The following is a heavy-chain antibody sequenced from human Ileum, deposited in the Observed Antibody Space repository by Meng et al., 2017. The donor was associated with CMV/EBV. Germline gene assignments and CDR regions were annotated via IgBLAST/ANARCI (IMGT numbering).Heavy chain of an antibody. CDR1: GYTFTDYY. V-gene: IGHV1-2*02. D-gene: IGHD6-19*01. CDR3: ASSQSSGWYWFDP. CDR2: INANSGGT. Sequence: EASGYTFTDYYVHWMRQAPGQGLEWMGWINANSGGTNSVQKFQGRVTMTRDTSISTAYMELSRLRSDDTAVYYCASSQSSGWYWFDPWGQGTLVTVSS. J-gene: IGHJ5*02.